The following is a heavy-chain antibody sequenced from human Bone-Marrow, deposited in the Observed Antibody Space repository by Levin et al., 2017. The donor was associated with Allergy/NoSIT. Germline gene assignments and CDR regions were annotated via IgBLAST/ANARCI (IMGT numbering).Heavy chain of an antibody. J-gene: IGHJ6*02. D-gene: IGHD3-16*01. V-gene: IGHV6-1*01. CDR2: TYYRSKWYN. Sequence: SQTLSLTCAMSGDRISSNSVAWNWIRQSPSRGLEWLGRTYYRSKWYNDYAVSVKSRIIINADTSKNQVSLQLNSVTPEDTAVYYCASGRTRGTMRDFYFYGMDVWGQGTTVTVSS. CDR3: ASGRTRGTMRDFYFYGMDV. CDR1: GDRISSNSVA.